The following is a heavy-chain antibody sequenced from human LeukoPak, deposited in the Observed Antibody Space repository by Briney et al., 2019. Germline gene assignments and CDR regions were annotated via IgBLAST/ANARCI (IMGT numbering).Heavy chain of an antibody. D-gene: IGHD6-13*01. J-gene: IGHJ4*02. V-gene: IGHV3-23*01. CDR2: ISKSGDHT. CDR1: GFTVSRYA. CDR3: ASPLSSNWYNY. Sequence: PGGSLRLSCAASGFTVSRYAMSWVRQAPGKGLEWVSAISKSGDHTYYADSVKGRFTISRDNSKDTLYLRMNSLRAEDTALYYCASPLSSNWYNYWGQGTLVTVPS.